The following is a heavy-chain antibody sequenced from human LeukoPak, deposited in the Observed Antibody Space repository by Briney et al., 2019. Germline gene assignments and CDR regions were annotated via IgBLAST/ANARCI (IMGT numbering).Heavy chain of an antibody. CDR1: GLTFSSYG. V-gene: IGHV3-30*18. D-gene: IGHD3-10*01. CDR3: AKDGSGSYYSYYFDY. CDR2: ISYDGSNK. J-gene: IGHJ4*02. Sequence: GGSLRLSCAASGLTFSSYGMHSVRQAPGKGLEWVAVISYDGSNKYYADSVKGRFTISRDNSKNTLYLQMNSLRAEDTAVYYCAKDGSGSYYSYYFDYWGQGTLVTVSS.